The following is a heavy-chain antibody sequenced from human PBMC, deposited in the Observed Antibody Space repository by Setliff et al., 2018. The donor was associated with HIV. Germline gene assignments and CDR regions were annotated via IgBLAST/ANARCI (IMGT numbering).Heavy chain of an antibody. Sequence: GASVKVSCKASGDTFSNYAISWVRQAPGQGLEWMGGIIPIFGTANYAQKFEGRVTITADELTSTAYMELSSLRAEDTAVYYCARTMAVPATQPFDYWGQGTLVTVSS. CDR2: IIPIFGTA. V-gene: IGHV1-69*13. CDR1: GDTFSNYA. CDR3: ARTMAVPATQPFDY. D-gene: IGHD2-15*01. J-gene: IGHJ4*02.